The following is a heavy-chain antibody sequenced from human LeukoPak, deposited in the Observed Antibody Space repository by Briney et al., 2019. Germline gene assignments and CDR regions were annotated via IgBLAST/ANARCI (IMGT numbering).Heavy chain of an antibody. CDR1: GFTFSSYG. CDR2: IRFDGSTK. J-gene: IGHJ4*02. CDR3: VKDRSGTYYFDF. D-gene: IGHD1-26*01. V-gene: IGHV3-30*02. Sequence: GGSLRLSCAASGFTFSSYGMHWVRQAPGKGLEWVAFIRFDGSTKSYADSVNGRFTISRDNSRNTLYLQMNSLRGEDTAVYYCVKDRSGTYYFDFWGQGTLVTVSS.